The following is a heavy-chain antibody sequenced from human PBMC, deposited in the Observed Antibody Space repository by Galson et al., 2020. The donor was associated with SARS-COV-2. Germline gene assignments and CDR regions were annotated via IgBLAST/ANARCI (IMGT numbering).Heavy chain of an antibody. Sequence: GGSLRLSCAASGFTFSNAWMSWVRQAPGKGLEWVGRIKSKTDGGTTDYAAPVKGRFTISRDDSKNTLYLQMNSLKTEDTAVYYCTTEGYPIVGATFFDYWGQGTLVTVSS. V-gene: IGHV3-15*01. CDR3: TTEGYPIVGATFFDY. CDR1: GFTFSNAW. D-gene: IGHD1-26*01. J-gene: IGHJ4*02. CDR2: IKSKTDGGTT.